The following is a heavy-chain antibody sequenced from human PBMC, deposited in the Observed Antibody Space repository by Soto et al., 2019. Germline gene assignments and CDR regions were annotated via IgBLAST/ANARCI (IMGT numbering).Heavy chain of an antibody. V-gene: IGHV3-7*01. D-gene: IGHD3-3*01. CDR1: GFTFGYYW. Sequence: EVQLVESGGDLVQPGESLRLSCAASGFTFGYYWMSWVRQAPGKGLEWVAKIKEDGSEKYYVESVKGRFTISRDNAKSTLYLQMNSLRAEDTAVYYCVRDAFWAFEIWGQGTAVTVSS. J-gene: IGHJ3*02. CDR3: VRDAFWAFEI. CDR2: IKEDGSEK.